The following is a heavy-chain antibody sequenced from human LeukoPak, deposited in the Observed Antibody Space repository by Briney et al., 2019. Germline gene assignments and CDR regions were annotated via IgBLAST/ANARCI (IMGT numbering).Heavy chain of an antibody. Sequence: TPSETLSLTCTVSGGSISGYYWSWIRQPPGKGLEWIGYINYSGSTNYNPSLKSRVTISVDTSKNQFSLKLSSATAADTAVYYCARSEGYDFWSGHRDWGQGTLVTVSS. CDR2: INYSGST. D-gene: IGHD3-3*01. J-gene: IGHJ4*02. CDR3: ARSEGYDFWSGHRD. V-gene: IGHV4-59*12. CDR1: GGSISGYY.